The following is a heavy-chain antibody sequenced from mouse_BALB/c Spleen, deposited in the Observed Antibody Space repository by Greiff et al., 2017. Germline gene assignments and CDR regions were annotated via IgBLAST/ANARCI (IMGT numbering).Heavy chain of an antibody. CDR1: GFNIKDTY. Sequence: EVQLQQSGAELVKPGASVKLSCTASGFNIKDTYMHWVKQRPEQGLEWIGRIDPANGNTKYDPKFQGKATITADKSSSTAYMQLSRLTSEDSAVYFCARSRARSYFDYWGQGTTLTVSS. J-gene: IGHJ2*01. CDR3: ARSRARSYFDY. CDR2: IDPANGNT. V-gene: IGHV14-3*02. D-gene: IGHD3-3*01.